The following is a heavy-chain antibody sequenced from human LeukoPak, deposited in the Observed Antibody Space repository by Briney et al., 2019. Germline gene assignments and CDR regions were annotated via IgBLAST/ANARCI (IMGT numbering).Heavy chain of an antibody. Sequence: SETLSLTCTVSGGSISSGDYYWSWIRQPPGKGLEWIGYIYYSGSTYYNPSLKSRVTISVDTSKNQFSLKLSSVTAADTAVYYCARGQYSGSCFDNWGQGSLVTVSS. CDR2: IYYSGST. V-gene: IGHV4-30-4*01. J-gene: IGHJ4*02. CDR3: ARGQYSGSCFDN. D-gene: IGHD1-26*01. CDR1: GGSISSGDYY.